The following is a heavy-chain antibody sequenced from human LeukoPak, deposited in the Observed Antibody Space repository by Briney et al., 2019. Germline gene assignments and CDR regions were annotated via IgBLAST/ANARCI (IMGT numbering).Heavy chain of an antibody. CDR3: AKDNTWTTVTHFDY. CDR2: ISGSRDYT. CDR1: GFTFSSYA. J-gene: IGHJ4*02. V-gene: IGHV3-23*01. Sequence: QSGGSLRLSCAASGFTFSSYAMSWVRQAPGKGLEWVSTISGSRDYTYYADSVKGRFTISRDNSKNTLYLQMNSLRAEDTAVYYCAKDNTWTTVTHFDYWGQGTLVTVSS. D-gene: IGHD4-17*01.